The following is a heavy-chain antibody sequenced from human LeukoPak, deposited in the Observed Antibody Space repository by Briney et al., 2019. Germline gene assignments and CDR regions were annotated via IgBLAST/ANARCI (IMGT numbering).Heavy chain of an antibody. CDR1: GFTFDGYG. Sequence: PGGSLRLSCAASGFTFDGYGMSWVRQAPGKGLEWVSGINWNGGITGYADSVKGRFTISRDNAKNSLYLQMNSLRAEDTALYYCARRDTGSSHPFDYWGQGTLVTVSS. V-gene: IGHV3-20*04. D-gene: IGHD1-26*01. CDR2: INWNGGIT. CDR3: ARRDTGSSHPFDY. J-gene: IGHJ4*02.